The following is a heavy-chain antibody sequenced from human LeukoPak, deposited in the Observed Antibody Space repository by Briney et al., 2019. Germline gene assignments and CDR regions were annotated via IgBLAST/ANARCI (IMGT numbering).Heavy chain of an antibody. Sequence: ASVKVSCKASGYTFTSYDINWVRQATGQGLEWMGWMNPNSGNTGCAQKFQGRVTMTRNTSISTAYMELSSLRSEDTAVYYCARGRGYYYGSGSPYYMDVWGKGTTVTVSS. CDR2: MNPNSGNT. CDR1: GYTFTSYD. V-gene: IGHV1-8*01. CDR3: ARGRGYYYGSGSPYYMDV. D-gene: IGHD3-10*01. J-gene: IGHJ6*03.